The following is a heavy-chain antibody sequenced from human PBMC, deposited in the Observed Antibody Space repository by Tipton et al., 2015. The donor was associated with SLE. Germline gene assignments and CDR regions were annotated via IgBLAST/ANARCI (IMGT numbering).Heavy chain of an antibody. CDR1: GGSISSHY. CDR3: ARPVEKTTTPFDS. Sequence: LSLTCTVSGGSISSHYWNWIRQPPGKGLEWIGYFSYSGSTHYNPSLRSRVTISLNTSKNQFSLKLSSVTAADTAVYYCARPVEKTTTPFDSWGQGTLVTVSS. CDR2: FSYSGST. D-gene: IGHD5-24*01. J-gene: IGHJ4*02. V-gene: IGHV4-59*08.